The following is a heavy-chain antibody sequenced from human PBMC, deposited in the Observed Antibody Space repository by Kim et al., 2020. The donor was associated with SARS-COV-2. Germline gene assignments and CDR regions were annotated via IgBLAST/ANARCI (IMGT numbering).Heavy chain of an antibody. Sequence: GESLKISCKGSGYSFTSYWIGWVRQMPGKGLEWMGIIYPGDSDTRYSPSFQGQVTISADKSISTAYLQWSSLKASDTAMYYCARLLDDSYGYGVEHNGMDVWGQGTTVTVSS. CDR2: IYPGDSDT. CDR3: ARLLDDSYGYGVEHNGMDV. D-gene: IGHD5-18*01. V-gene: IGHV5-51*01. CDR1: GYSFTSYW. J-gene: IGHJ6*02.